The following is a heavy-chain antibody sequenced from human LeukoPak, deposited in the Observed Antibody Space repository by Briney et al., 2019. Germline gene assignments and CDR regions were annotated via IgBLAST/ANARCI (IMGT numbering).Heavy chain of an antibody. V-gene: IGHV3-30*18. D-gene: IGHD4-17*01. J-gene: IGHJ4*02. CDR2: VSYDGINK. Sequence: GGSLRLSCAASGFTFSSYGMHWVRQAPGKGLEWVALVSYDGINKYYADSMKGRFTISRDNSKNTLYLQMNSLRAEDTAVYSCAKDLDHDYDDYGLDYWGQGTLVTVSS. CDR3: AKDLDHDYDDYGLDY. CDR1: GFTFSSYG.